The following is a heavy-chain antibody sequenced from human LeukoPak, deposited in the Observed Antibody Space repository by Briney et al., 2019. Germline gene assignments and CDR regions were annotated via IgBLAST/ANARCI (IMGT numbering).Heavy chain of an antibody. CDR3: ARGSITTFGVVIIPFDY. V-gene: IGHV1-18*01. Sequence: ASVKVSCKASGYTFTSYGISWVRQAPGQGLEWMGWISAYNGNTNYAQKLQGRVTMTTDTSTSTAYMELRSLRSDDTAVYYCARGSITTFGVVIIPFDYWGQGTLVTVSS. D-gene: IGHD3-3*01. J-gene: IGHJ4*02. CDR2: ISAYNGNT. CDR1: GYTFTSYG.